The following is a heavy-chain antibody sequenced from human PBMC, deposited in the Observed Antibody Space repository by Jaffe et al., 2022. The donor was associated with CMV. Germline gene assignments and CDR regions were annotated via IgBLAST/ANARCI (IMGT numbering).Heavy chain of an antibody. CDR2: IIPILGIA. CDR3: ARDGEVVTRQVYFQH. Sequence: QVQLVQSGAEVKKPGSSVKVSCKASGGTFSSYAISWVRQAPGQGLEWMGRIIPILGIANYAQKFQGRVTITADKSTSTAYMELSSLRSEDTAVYYCARDGEVVTRQVYFQHWGQGTLVTVSS. D-gene: IGHD2-21*02. V-gene: IGHV1-69*09. CDR1: GGTFSSYA. J-gene: IGHJ1*01.